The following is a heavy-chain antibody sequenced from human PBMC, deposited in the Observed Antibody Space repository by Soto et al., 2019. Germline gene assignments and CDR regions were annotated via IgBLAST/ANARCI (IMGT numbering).Heavy chain of an antibody. CDR2: IYHSGST. Sequence: QVQLQESGPGLVKPSGTLSLTCAVSGGSISSSNWWSWVRQPPGKGLEWIGEIYHSGSTNYNPSLKSRXXIXVXXSKNQFSLKLSSVTAADTAVYYCARIHGDYGYFDLWGRGTLVTVSS. CDR3: ARIHGDYGYFDL. D-gene: IGHD2-21*01. J-gene: IGHJ2*01. CDR1: GGSISSSNW. V-gene: IGHV4-4*02.